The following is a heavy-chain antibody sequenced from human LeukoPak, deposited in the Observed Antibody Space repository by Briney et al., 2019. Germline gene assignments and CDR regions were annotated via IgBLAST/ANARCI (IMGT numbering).Heavy chain of an antibody. Sequence: SVKVSYKASGGTFSSYAISWVRQAPGQGLEWMGGIIPIFGTANYAQKFQGRVTITADESTSTAYMELSSLRSEDTAVYYCARDGEEYSSSSGSDYWGQGTLVTVSS. CDR2: IIPIFGTA. CDR1: GGTFSSYA. J-gene: IGHJ4*02. V-gene: IGHV1-69*13. D-gene: IGHD6-6*01. CDR3: ARDGEEYSSSSGSDY.